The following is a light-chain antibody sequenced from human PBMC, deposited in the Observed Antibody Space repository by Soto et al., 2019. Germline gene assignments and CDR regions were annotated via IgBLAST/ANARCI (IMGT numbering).Light chain of an antibody. J-gene: IGLJ1*01. CDR3: SSYTTSNTRQIV. CDR2: DVS. CDR1: SSDIGGYNY. V-gene: IGLV2-14*03. Sequence: QSSLTQPASVSGSPGQSIPISCTRTSSDIGGYNYVSWYQHHPGKAPKLIIYDVSNRPSGVSIRFSGSKSDNTASLTISGLQPEDEADYHCSSYTTSNTRQIVFGTGTKVTVL.